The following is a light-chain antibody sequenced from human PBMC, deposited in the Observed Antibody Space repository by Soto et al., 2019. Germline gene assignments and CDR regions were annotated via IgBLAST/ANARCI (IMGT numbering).Light chain of an antibody. Sequence: DIQMTQKTSNLSGSVGDRVTIVCGACQCFPSCLAWYQQKPGKAPKLLIYDASSLESGVPSRFSGSGSGTEFTLTISSLQPDAFATYYCQQDNRDARTFGQGTKVDIK. CDR3: QQDNRDART. J-gene: IGKJ1*01. V-gene: IGKV1-5*02. CDR1: QCFPSC. CDR2: DAS.